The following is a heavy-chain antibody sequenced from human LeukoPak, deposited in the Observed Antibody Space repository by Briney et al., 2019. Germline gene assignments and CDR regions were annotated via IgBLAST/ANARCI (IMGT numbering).Heavy chain of an antibody. Sequence: SETLSLTCTVSGGSISSYYWSWIRQPPGKGLEWIGYIYYSGSTNYNPSLKSRVTISVDKSKNQFSLKLSSVTAADAGVYHCARRHLEGYNAYGLFDYWGQGTLVTVSS. J-gene: IGHJ4*02. CDR1: GGSISSYY. V-gene: IGHV4-59*12. D-gene: IGHD5-12*01. CDR3: ARRHLEGYNAYGLFDY. CDR2: IYYSGST.